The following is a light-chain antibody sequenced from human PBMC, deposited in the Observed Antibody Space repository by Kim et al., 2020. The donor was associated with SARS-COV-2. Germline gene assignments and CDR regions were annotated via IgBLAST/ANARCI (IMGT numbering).Light chain of an antibody. V-gene: IGKV3D-15*01. Sequence: EIVLTQSPATLSVSPGESATLSCRASQSVRRNLAWYQQKPGQAPRLLIYGTSTRATGIPARFSGSGSGTEFTLTISSLQSEDFAVYYCQQYNNCPPLTFGGGTKVDIK. J-gene: IGKJ4*01. CDR2: GTS. CDR3: QQYNNCPPLT. CDR1: QSVRRN.